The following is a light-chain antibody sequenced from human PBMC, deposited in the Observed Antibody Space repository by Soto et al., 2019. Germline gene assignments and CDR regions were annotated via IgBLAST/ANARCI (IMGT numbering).Light chain of an antibody. V-gene: IGKV1-9*01. Sequence: QLTQSPSSLSASVGDRVTITCRASQDISRYLALYQHRAGKAPKLLIYGASPLQSGVPSRFSGSGSGPEFTLTIMSLQPEDFATYHCQQLQRPPFTFGPGNTVDV. J-gene: IGKJ3*01. CDR3: QQLQRPPFT. CDR2: GAS. CDR1: QDISRY.